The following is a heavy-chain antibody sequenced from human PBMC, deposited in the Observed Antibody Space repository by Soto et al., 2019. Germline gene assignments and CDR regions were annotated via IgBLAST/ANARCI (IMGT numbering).Heavy chain of an antibody. D-gene: IGHD3-9*01. CDR3: ARPLSDILTGYNNWFDP. J-gene: IGHJ5*02. Sequence: SETLSLTCTVFGGSISSSSYYWGWIRQPPGKGLEWIGSIYYSGSTYYNPSLKSRVTISVDTSKNQFSLKLSSVTAADTAVYYCARPLSDILTGYNNWFDPWGQGTLVTVSS. CDR1: GGSISSSSYY. CDR2: IYYSGST. V-gene: IGHV4-39*01.